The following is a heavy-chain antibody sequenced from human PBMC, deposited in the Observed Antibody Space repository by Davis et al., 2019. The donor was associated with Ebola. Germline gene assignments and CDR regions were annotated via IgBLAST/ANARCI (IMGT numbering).Heavy chain of an antibody. Sequence: GESLKISCAASGFTFSGYSMNWVRQAPGKGLEWVSSISTSSSYIYYADSVKGRFTISRDNAKNSLYLQMNSLRAEDTAVYYCVRDSSLFDYWGQGTPVTVSS. CDR2: ISTSSSYI. J-gene: IGHJ4*02. CDR3: VRDSSLFDY. CDR1: GFTFSGYS. V-gene: IGHV3-21*01.